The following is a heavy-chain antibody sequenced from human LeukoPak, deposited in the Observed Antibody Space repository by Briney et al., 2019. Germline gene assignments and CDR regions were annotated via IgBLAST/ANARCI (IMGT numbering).Heavy chain of an antibody. CDR2: ISAYNGNT. CDR3: ARDRVTMIVGRYWYFDL. J-gene: IGHJ2*01. Sequence: AASVKVSCKASGYTFTSCGISWVRQAPGQGLEWMGWISAYNGNTNYAQKLQGRVTMTTDTSTSTAYMELRSLRSDDTAVYYCARDRVTMIVGRYWYFDLWGRGTLVTVSS. D-gene: IGHD3-22*01. V-gene: IGHV1-18*01. CDR1: GYTFTSCG.